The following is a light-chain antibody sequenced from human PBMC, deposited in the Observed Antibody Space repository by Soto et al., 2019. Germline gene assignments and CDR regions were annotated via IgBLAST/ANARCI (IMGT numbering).Light chain of an antibody. CDR3: QQRSNWPRT. V-gene: IGKV3-11*01. CDR2: DAS. Sequence: EIGMTQSPGTLSVSPGERATLSCRASQSVSSYLAWYQQKPGQAPRLLIYDASNRATGIPARFSGSGSGTDITLTISSLEPEDFAVYYCQQRSNWPRTFGQGTKVDIK. J-gene: IGKJ1*01. CDR1: QSVSSY.